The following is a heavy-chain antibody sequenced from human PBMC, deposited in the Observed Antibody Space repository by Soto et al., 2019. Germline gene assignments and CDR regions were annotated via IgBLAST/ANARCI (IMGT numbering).Heavy chain of an antibody. Sequence: QVQLVQSGAEVKKPGSSMKVSCKASGGTFSSYAISWVRQAPGQGLEWMGGIIPIFGTANYAQKFQGRVTITADESTSTAYMELSSLRSEDTAVYYCARREVVDDSSGSLGGSYYYYYGMDVWGQGTTVTVSS. D-gene: IGHD3-22*01. CDR1: GGTFSSYA. CDR2: IIPIFGTA. V-gene: IGHV1-69*01. J-gene: IGHJ6*02. CDR3: ARREVVDDSSGSLGGSYYYYYGMDV.